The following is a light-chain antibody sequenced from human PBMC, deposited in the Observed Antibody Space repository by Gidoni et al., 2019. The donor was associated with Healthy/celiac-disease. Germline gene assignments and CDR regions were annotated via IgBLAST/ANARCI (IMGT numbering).Light chain of an antibody. Sequence: SALTQPASVSGSPGQSITISCTGTSSDVGGYNYVAWYQQHPGKAPKRRIYDVSNRPSGVSNRFSGSKSGNTASLTISGLQAEDEADYYCSSYTSSSTVGVGGGTKLTVL. CDR1: SSDVGGYNY. V-gene: IGLV2-14*01. CDR2: DVS. CDR3: SSYTSSSTVG. J-gene: IGLJ2*01.